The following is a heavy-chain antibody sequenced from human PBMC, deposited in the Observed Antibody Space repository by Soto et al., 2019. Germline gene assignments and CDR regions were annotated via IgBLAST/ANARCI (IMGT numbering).Heavy chain of an antibody. Sequence: GESLKISCQTSGDSFRTDWIGWVRQMPGKGLEMMGVIYPGDLRTRYRPSFEGQVTISVDNSINTAYLQWSSLKASDTAMYYCAPRNFSSPESSPWRLGTLVTVSS. D-gene: IGHD3-3*01. CDR3: APRNFSSPESSP. V-gene: IGHV5-51*01. CDR1: GDSFRTDW. J-gene: IGHJ5*02. CDR2: IYPGDLRT.